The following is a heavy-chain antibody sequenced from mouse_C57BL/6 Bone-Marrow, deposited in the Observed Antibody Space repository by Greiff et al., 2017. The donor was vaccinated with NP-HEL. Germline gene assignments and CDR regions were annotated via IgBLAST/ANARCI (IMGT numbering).Heavy chain of an antibody. CDR3: ARDALYGSSYWWYFDV. D-gene: IGHD1-1*01. V-gene: IGHV7-1*01. Sequence: EVQLVESGGGLVQSGRSLRLSCATSGFTFSDFYMEWVRQAPGKGLEWIAASRNKANDYTTEYSASVKGRFIVSRDTSQSILYLQMNALRAEDTAIYYCARDALYGSSYWWYFDVWGTGTTVTVSS. CDR2: SRNKANDYTT. CDR1: GFTFSDFY. J-gene: IGHJ1*03.